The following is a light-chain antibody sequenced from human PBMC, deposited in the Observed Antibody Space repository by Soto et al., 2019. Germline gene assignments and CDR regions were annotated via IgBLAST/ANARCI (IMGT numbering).Light chain of an antibody. V-gene: IGLV2-23*02. CDR1: SSDVGTYTL. J-gene: IGLJ1*01. CDR3: SSDSGPTTFYG. Sequence: QSALTQPASVSGSPGQSITISCTGTSSDVGTYTLVSWYQHHPGKAPKLVIYEVNKRPAGVYKRFSGSKSGDTASLTISGFQAEDEADYYCSSDSGPTTFYGFGTGTKVTVL. CDR2: EVN.